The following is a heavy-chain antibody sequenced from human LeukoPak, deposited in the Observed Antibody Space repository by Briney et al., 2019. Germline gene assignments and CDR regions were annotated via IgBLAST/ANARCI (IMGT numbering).Heavy chain of an antibody. Sequence: GGSLRLSCAASGFTFNNYWMHWVRHAPGRGLVWVSRIKGDGSGTSYADSVKGRFTISRDNTKNTLYPQMNSLRAEDTAVFHCVRDYHYGMDVWGQGTTVTVSS. D-gene: IGHD3-16*02. V-gene: IGHV3-74*01. J-gene: IGHJ6*02. CDR3: VRDYHYGMDV. CDR1: GFTFNNYW. CDR2: IKGDGSGT.